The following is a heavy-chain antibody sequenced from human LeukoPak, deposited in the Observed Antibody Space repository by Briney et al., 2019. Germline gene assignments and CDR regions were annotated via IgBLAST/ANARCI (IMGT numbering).Heavy chain of an antibody. V-gene: IGHV1-18*01. CDR1: GYTFTTYD. J-gene: IGHJ4*02. CDR3: ARVRWFGELLFYYFDY. Sequence: GASVKVSCKASGYTFTTYDISWGRQAPGQGLEWMGWISAYNGNTDYAQKLQGRLTMTTDTSTRTAYMELSSLISHVRAVYYCARVRWFGELLFYYFDYWGQGTLVTVSS. D-gene: IGHD3-10*01. CDR2: ISAYNGNT.